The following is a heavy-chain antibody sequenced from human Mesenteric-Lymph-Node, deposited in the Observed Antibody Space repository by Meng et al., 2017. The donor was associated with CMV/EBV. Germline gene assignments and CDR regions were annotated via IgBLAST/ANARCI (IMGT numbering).Heavy chain of an antibody. J-gene: IGHJ6*02. V-gene: IGHV3-15*01. CDR1: GFTFSNAW. Sequence: GGSLRLSCAASGFTFSNAWMSWVRQAPGKGLEWVGRIKSKTDGGTTDYAAPVKGRFTISRDDSKSTLYLQMNSLKTEDAAVYYCTTGFVYYYGLDVWGQGTTVTVSS. CDR3: TTGFVYYYGLDV. D-gene: IGHD3-3*01. CDR2: IKSKTDGGTT.